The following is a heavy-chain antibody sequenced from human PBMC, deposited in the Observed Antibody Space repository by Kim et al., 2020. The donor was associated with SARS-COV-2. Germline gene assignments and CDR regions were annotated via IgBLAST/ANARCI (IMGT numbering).Heavy chain of an antibody. CDR1: GFTFSSYA. CDR2: ISGSGGST. V-gene: IGHV3-23*01. CDR3: AKDSRAVVAVAGDY. D-gene: IGHD6-19*01. Sequence: GGSLRLSCAASGFTFSSYAMSWVRQAPGKGLEWVSAISGSGGSTYYADSVKGRFTISRDNSKNTLYLQMNSLRAEDTAVYYCAKDSRAVVAVAGDYWGQGTLVTVSS. J-gene: IGHJ4*02.